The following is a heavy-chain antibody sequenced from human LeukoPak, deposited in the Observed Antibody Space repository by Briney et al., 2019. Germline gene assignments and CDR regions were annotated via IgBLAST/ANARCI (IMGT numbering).Heavy chain of an antibody. J-gene: IGHJ4*02. Sequence: SGPTLVKPTQTLTPTCTFSEFSLTTSGVGVGWIRQPPGKALEWLALIYWNDDKRYSPSLKSRLTITKDTSKNQVVLTMTNMDPVDTGTYYCAHSGYYDSSVVYWGQGTLVTVSS. CDR2: IYWNDDK. CDR3: AHSGYYDSSVVY. D-gene: IGHD3-22*01. V-gene: IGHV2-5*01. CDR1: EFSLTTSGVG.